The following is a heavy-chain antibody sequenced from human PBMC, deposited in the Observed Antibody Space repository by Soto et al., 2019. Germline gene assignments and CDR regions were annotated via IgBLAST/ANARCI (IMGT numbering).Heavy chain of an antibody. J-gene: IGHJ4*02. CDR2: ISSHGGST. CDR1: GFTFSNNA. V-gene: IGHV3-64*02. Sequence: GGSLRLSCAASGFTFSNNAMHWVRQAPGKGLEYVSAISSHGGSTYYADSVKGRFTISRDNSKNTLYLQMGSLRAEDMAVYYCARETTGYIDYWGQGTLVTVSS. D-gene: IGHD6-13*01. CDR3: ARETTGYIDY.